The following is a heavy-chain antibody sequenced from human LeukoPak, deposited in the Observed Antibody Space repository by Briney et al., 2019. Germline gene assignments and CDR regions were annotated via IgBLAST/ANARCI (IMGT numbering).Heavy chain of an antibody. V-gene: IGHV1-2*04. CDR1: GYTFTGYY. Sequence: ASVNVSCKASGYTFTGYYMHWVRQAPGQGLEWMGWINPNSGGTNYAQKFQGWVTMTRDTSISTAYMELSRLRSDDTAVYYCARELGSSSWYDYWGQGTLVTVSS. D-gene: IGHD6-13*01. CDR3: ARELGSSSWYDY. J-gene: IGHJ4*02. CDR2: INPNSGGT.